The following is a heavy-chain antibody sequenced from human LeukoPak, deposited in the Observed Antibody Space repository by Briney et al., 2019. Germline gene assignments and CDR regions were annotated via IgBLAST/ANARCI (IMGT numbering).Heavy chain of an antibody. J-gene: IGHJ5*02. D-gene: IGHD1-1*01. CDR1: GFTFTTYW. CDR3: ARLRCDNCYPNWFDP. Sequence: GSLRLSCAASGFTFTTYWMSWVRQAPGKGLEWIGEINHTGSTTYNPSLKSRITMSVDTSKNQFSLKMSSVTVADTAVYYCARLRCDNCYPNWFDPWGQGTLVTVSS. V-gene: IGHV4-34*01. CDR2: INHTGST.